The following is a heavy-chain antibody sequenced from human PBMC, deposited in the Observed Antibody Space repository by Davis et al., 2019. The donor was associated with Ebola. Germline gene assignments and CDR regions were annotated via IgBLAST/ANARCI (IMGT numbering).Heavy chain of an antibody. CDR3: ARDWPNYDVDY. V-gene: IGHV3-30-3*01. J-gene: IGHJ4*02. Sequence: PGGSLRLSCAVSGFTFRNYGMNCVPQAPVAALQWVALISPDGSNRWYADSVRGRLTTSRDNSKNTLYLQVNSLRPDDTAVQFCARDWPNYDVDYGGQGTLVTVSA. CDR1: GFTFRNYG. D-gene: IGHD3-22*01. CDR2: ISPDGSNR.